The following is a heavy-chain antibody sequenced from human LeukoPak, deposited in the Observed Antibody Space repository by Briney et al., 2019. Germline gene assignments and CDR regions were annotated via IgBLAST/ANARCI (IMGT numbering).Heavy chain of an antibody. CDR2: IYTSGST. J-gene: IGHJ4*02. CDR3: ARDHAPMYYFDY. Sequence: SQTLSLTCTVSGGSISSGSYYWSWNRQPAGKGLEWIGRIYTSGSTNYNPSLKSRVTISVDTSKNQFSLKLSSVTAADTAVYYCARDHAPMYYFDYWGQGTLVTVSS. V-gene: IGHV4-61*02. CDR1: GGSISSGSYY.